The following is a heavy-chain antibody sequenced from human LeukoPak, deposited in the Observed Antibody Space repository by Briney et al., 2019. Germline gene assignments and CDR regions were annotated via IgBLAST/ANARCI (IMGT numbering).Heavy chain of an antibody. V-gene: IGHV4-4*07. CDR2: VFTSGIT. CDR3: AREYIVGGTPYFYYVDV. J-gene: IGHJ6*03. CDR1: GGSIGGYS. D-gene: IGHD1-26*01. Sequence: PSETLSLTCTVSGGSIGGYSWTWIRQSTGKGLEWIGRVFTSGITAYNPSLNSRVTMSVDTSDKHFSLNLTSVTVADTAVYYCAREYIVGGTPYFYYVDVWGKGTTVTVS.